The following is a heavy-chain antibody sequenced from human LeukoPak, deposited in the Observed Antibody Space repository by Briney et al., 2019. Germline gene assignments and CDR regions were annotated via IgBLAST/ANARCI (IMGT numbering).Heavy chain of an antibody. CDR3: AKGLDSRRELAPFDY. CDR2: ISASGGPGT. V-gene: IGHV3-23*01. CDR1: GFSFSDYS. D-gene: IGHD1-26*01. Sequence: GGSLRLSCAASGFSFSDYSMTWVRQAPGKGLQFVSIISASGGPGTYNNAVRGRFTISRDNSKNTLYLQMNSLRAEDTAVYYCAKGLDSRRELAPFDYWGQGTLITVSS. J-gene: IGHJ4*02.